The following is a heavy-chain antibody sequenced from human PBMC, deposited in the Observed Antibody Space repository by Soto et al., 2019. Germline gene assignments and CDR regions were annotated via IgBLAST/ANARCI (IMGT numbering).Heavy chain of an antibody. J-gene: IGHJ6*02. CDR3: ARDDKYYYGSGSYLSYYYYYGMDV. CDR1: GYTFTSYG. Sequence: ASVKVSCKASGYTFTSYGISWVRQAPGQGLEWMGWISAYNGNTNYAQKLQGRVTMTTDTSTSPAYMELRSLRSDDTAVYYCARDDKYYYGSGSYLSYYYYYGMDVWGQGTTVTVSS. D-gene: IGHD3-10*01. CDR2: ISAYNGNT. V-gene: IGHV1-18*01.